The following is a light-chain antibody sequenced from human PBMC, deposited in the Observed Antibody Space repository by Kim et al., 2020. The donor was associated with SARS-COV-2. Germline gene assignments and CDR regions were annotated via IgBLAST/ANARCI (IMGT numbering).Light chain of an antibody. CDR2: GAS. CDR1: QSVSSSY. CDR3: QQYGSS. J-gene: IGKJ4*01. V-gene: IGKV3-20*01. Sequence: EIVLTQSPGTLSLSPGERATLSCRASQSVSSSYLAWYQQKPGQAPRLLIYGASSRATGIPDRFSGSGSGTDFTLTISRLEPEDFAVYYCQQYGSSVGGGTKVDIK.